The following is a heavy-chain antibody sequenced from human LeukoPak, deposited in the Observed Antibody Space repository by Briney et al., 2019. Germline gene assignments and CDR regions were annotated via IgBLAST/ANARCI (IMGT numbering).Heavy chain of an antibody. CDR3: AREGEDGDCTFDY. D-gene: IGHD2-21*02. V-gene: IGHV4-59*01. CDR2: IYYSGST. Sequence: KPSETLSLTCTVCGGSISSYYWSWIRQPPGKGLEWIGYIYYSGSTNYSPSLKSRVTISVDTSKNQFSLKLSSVTAADTAVYYCAREGEDGDCTFDYWGQGTLVTVSS. CDR1: GGSISSYY. J-gene: IGHJ4*02.